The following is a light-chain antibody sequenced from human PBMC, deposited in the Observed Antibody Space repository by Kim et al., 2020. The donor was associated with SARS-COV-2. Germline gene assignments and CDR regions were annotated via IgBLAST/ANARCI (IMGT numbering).Light chain of an antibody. CDR3: NSRDNSGDHLV. Sequence: ALGQTVRITCQGDSLRKYYATWYQQKPGQAPVLVIYGKNNRPSGIPDRFSGSSSGNTASLTITGAQAEDEADYYCNSRDNSGDHLVFGGGTQLTVL. CDR2: GKN. V-gene: IGLV3-19*01. CDR1: SLRKYY. J-gene: IGLJ3*02.